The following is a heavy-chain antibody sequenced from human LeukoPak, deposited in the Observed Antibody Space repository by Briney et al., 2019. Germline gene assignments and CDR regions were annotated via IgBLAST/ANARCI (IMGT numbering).Heavy chain of an antibody. J-gene: IGHJ4*02. D-gene: IGHD3-3*01. CDR2: IKSKTDGGAT. CDR3: TTDSGPYDFWSGYPRGGY. Sequence: GGSLRLSCAASGFTFSSYEMNWVRQAPGKGLEWVGRIKSKTDGGATDYAAPVKGRFTISRDDSKNTLYLQMNSLKTEDTAVYYCTTDSGPYDFWSGYPRGGYWGQGTLVTVSS. CDR1: GFTFSSYE. V-gene: IGHV3-15*01.